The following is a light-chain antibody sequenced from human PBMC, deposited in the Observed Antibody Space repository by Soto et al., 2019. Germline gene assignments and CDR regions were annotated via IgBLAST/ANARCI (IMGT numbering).Light chain of an antibody. Sequence: DIQMTQSPSSLSASVGDRVTITCRASQSISSYLIWYQQKPGKAPKLLIYAASSLESGVPSRFSGSGSGTDFPLTISSLQPEDFATYSGQQSYSTPFTFGPGTKVDIK. V-gene: IGKV1-39*01. CDR2: AAS. CDR1: QSISSY. J-gene: IGKJ3*01. CDR3: QQSYSTPFT.